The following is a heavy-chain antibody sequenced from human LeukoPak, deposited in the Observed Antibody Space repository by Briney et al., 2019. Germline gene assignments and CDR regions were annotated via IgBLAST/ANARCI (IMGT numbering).Heavy chain of an antibody. CDR3: ARDSSIAARQDAFDI. CDR2: IYSGGST. V-gene: IGHV3-66*01. D-gene: IGHD6-6*01. CDR1: GFTVSSNY. J-gene: IGHJ3*02. Sequence: GGFLRLSCAASGFTVSSNYMSWVRQAPGKGLEWVSVIYSGGSTYYADSVKGRFTISRDNSKNTLYLQMNSLRAEDTAVYYCARDSSIAARQDAFDIWGQGTMVTVSS.